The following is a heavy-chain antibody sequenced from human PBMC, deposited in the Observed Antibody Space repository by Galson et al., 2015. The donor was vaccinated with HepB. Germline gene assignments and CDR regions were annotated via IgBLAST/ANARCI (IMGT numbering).Heavy chain of an antibody. CDR1: GFTFSIYA. J-gene: IGHJ4*02. V-gene: IGHV3-30-3*01. D-gene: IGHD4-11*01. CDR3: ARDPMYSNSPLDY. Sequence: SLRLSCAASGFTFSIYAMHWVRQAPGKGLEWVAGISSDGNNKYYADSVRGRVTISRDNSKNTLHLQMNSLRAEDTAVFYCARDPMYSNSPLDYWGQGTLVTVSS. CDR2: ISSDGNNK.